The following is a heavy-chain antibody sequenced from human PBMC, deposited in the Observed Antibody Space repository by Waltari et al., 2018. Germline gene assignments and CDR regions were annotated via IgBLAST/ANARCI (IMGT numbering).Heavy chain of an antibody. V-gene: IGHV1-18*01. CDR3: AVFGVLTKWAREPWSPSPQVSPHHLSRHFSLKPFQGPSD. CDR1: GYSFTSYG. CDR2: ISPYNGDT. Sequence: QVQLVQSGGEVRKPGASVKVSCETSGYSFTSYGINWIRQAPGQGLEWMGWISPYNGDTYYIQTFRDRVTITTERSTNTAYMELKSLTSDDTAVYYWAVFGVLTKWAREPWSPSPQVSPHHLSRHFSLKPFQGPSDWGQGTLVTVAS. J-gene: IGHJ4*02. D-gene: IGHD3-16*01.